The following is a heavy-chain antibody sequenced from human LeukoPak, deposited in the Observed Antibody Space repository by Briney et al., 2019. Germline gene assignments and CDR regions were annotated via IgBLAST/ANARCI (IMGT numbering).Heavy chain of an antibody. J-gene: IGHJ5*02. V-gene: IGHV3-23*01. D-gene: IGHD2-15*01. Sequence: GGSLRISSSASVFTIFTFAITWVRQAPGKGLESVSGISASGGSTYYADSVKGRFTISRDNSKNTLYLQVKSLRAEDTAIYYCSKDPSTSGSCYDYESDLWGEGTLVTVSS. CDR2: ISASGGST. CDR1: VFTIFTFA. CDR3: SKDPSTSGSCYDYESDL.